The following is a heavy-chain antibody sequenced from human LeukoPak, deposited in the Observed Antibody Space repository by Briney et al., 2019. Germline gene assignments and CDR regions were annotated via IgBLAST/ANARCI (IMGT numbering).Heavy chain of an antibody. J-gene: IGHJ1*01. CDR2: ISNNGGYT. Sequence: GGSLRLSCAASGFTFSSSAMSWVRQAPGKGLEWVSAISNNGGYTYYADSVQGRFTISRDNSKNSLYLQMNSLRAEDMAVYYCARGYCGGDCYGDWGQGTLVTVSS. D-gene: IGHD2-21*02. V-gene: IGHV3-23*01. CDR3: ARGYCGGDCYGD. CDR1: GFTFSSSA.